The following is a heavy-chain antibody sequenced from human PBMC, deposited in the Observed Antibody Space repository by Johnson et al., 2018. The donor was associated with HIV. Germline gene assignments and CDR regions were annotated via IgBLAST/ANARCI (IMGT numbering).Heavy chain of an antibody. CDR1: GFTFSSYG. CDR3: AKDQYGSSGRYAFDI. V-gene: IGHV3-33*06. Sequence: QVQLVESGGGLEQPGGSLRLSCAASGFTFSSYGMHWVRQAPGKGLEWVAVIWFDGSNKYYADSVKGLFTISRDNSKNTLYLQMNSLRAEDTAVYYCAKDQYGSSGRYAFDIWGQGTMVTVSS. CDR2: IWFDGSNK. J-gene: IGHJ3*02. D-gene: IGHD3-10*01.